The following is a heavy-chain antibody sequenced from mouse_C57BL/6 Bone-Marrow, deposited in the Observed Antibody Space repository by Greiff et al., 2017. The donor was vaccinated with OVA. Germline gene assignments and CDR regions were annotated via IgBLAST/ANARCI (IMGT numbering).Heavy chain of an antibody. V-gene: IGHV1-50*01. Sequence: QVQLQQPGAELVKPGASVKLSCKASGYTFTSYWMQWVKQRPGQGLEWIGEIDPSDSYTNYNQKFKGKATLTVDTSSSTTYMQLSSLTSEDSAVYYCARIYSSYLDYWGQGTTLTVSS. CDR1: GYTFTSYW. CDR3: ARIYSSYLDY. J-gene: IGHJ2*01. D-gene: IGHD2-5*01. CDR2: IDPSDSYT.